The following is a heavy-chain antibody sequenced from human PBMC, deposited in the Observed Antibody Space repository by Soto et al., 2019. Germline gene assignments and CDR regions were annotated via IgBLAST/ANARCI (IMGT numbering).Heavy chain of an antibody. J-gene: IGHJ5*02. CDR1: GGTFSSYT. D-gene: IGHD2-2*01. CDR3: ASVYQLLGGWFDP. V-gene: IGHV1-69*02. Sequence: QVQLVQSGAEVKKPGSSVKVSCKASGGTFSSYTISWVRQAPGQGLEWMGRIIPILGIANYAQKFQGRVSITADKSTSTAYMELSSMRAEDTAVYYCASVYQLLGGWFDPWGQGTLVTVSS. CDR2: IIPILGIA.